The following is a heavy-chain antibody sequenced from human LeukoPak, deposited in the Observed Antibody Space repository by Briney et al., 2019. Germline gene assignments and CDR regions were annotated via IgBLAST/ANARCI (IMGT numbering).Heavy chain of an antibody. J-gene: IGHJ6*02. CDR1: GGTFSSYA. CDR3: ARVALGRRWLQTSYYYGMDV. CDR2: IIPIFGTG. V-gene: IGHV1-69*13. Sequence: GASVTVSCTASGGTFSSYAISWVRQAPGQGLEWMGGIIPIFGTGNYAQKFQGRVTITADESTSTAYMELSSLRSEDTAVYYCARVALGRRWLQTSYYYGMDVWGQGTTVTVSS. D-gene: IGHD5-24*01.